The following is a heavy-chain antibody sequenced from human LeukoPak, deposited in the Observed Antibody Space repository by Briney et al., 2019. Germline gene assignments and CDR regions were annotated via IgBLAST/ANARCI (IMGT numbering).Heavy chain of an antibody. CDR1: GFTFSSYA. J-gene: IGHJ4*02. CDR2: ISYDGSNK. D-gene: IGHD5-12*01. Sequence: GGSLRLSCAASGFTFSSYAMHWVRQAPGKGLEWVAVISYDGSNKYYADSVKGRFTISRDNSKNTLYLQMNSLRAEDTAVYYCASGGETTQRGYSGYDDYWGQGTLVTVSS. V-gene: IGHV3-30*04. CDR3: ASGGETTQRGYSGYDDY.